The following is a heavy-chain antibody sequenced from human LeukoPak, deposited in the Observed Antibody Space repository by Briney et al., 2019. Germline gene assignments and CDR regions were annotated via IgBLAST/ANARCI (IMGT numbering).Heavy chain of an antibody. V-gene: IGHV3-30-3*01. CDR1: GFTFSSYA. J-gene: IGHJ3*02. CDR3: ARDDGAGQYQLLLPLVRAFDI. Sequence: PGGSLRLSCAASGFTFSSYAMHWVRQAPGKGLEWVAVISYDGSNKYYADSVKGRFTISRDNSKNTLYLQMNSLRAEDTAVYYCARDDGAGQYQLLLPLVRAFDIWGQGTMVTVSS. D-gene: IGHD2-2*01. CDR2: ISYDGSNK.